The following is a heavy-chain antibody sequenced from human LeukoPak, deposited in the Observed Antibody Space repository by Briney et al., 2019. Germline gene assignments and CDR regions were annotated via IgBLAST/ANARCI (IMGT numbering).Heavy chain of an antibody. CDR1: GGSISSGSYY. Sequence: PSQTLSLTCTVSGGSISSGSYYCSWIRQPAGKGLEWIGRIYTSGSTNYNPSLKSRVTISVDTSKNQFSLKLSSVTAADTAVYYCARCYYDFWSGYVDYWGQGTLVTVSS. V-gene: IGHV4-61*02. J-gene: IGHJ4*02. CDR3: ARCYYDFWSGYVDY. CDR2: IYTSGST. D-gene: IGHD3-3*01.